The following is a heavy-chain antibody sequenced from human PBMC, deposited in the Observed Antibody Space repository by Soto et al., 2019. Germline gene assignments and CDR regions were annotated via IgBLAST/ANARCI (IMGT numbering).Heavy chain of an antibody. CDR3: AREVIETAMVTAYYYGMDF. CDR1: GYTFTSYY. V-gene: IGHV1-46*01. Sequence: ASVKVSCKASGYTFTSYYMHWVRQAPGQGLEWMGIINPSGGSTSYAQKFQGRVTMTRDTSTSTVYMELSSLRSEDTAVYYCAREVIETAMVTAYYYGMDFWGPGTTVNVSS. J-gene: IGHJ6*02. CDR2: INPSGGST. D-gene: IGHD5-18*01.